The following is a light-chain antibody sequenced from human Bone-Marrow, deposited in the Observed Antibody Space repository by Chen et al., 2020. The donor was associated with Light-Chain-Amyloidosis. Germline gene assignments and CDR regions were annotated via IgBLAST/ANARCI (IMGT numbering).Light chain of an antibody. CDR3: QVWDRSSDRPV. J-gene: IGLJ3*02. Sequence: YVLTQPSSVSVAPGPTATVACGGNNIGSTSVHWYQQTPGQAPLLVVYDDSDRPSGIPERLSGSNSGNTATLTISRVEAGDEADYYCQVWDRSSDRPVFGGGTKLTVL. CDR1: NIGSTS. V-gene: IGLV3-21*02. CDR2: DDS.